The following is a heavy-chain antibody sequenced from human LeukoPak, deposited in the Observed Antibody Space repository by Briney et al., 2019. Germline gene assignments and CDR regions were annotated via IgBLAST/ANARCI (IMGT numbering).Heavy chain of an antibody. CDR2: MNPNSGNT. J-gene: IGHJ5*02. D-gene: IGHD3-22*01. CDR1: GYTFTSYD. Sequence: ASVKVSCKASGYTFTSYDINWVRQAAGQGLEWMGWMNPNSGNTGYAQKFQGRVTMTRNTSISTAYMELSSLRSEDTAVYCCARGAFYSRYYDSSGYYHNWFDPWGQGTLVTVSS. CDR3: ARGAFYSRYYDSSGYYHNWFDP. V-gene: IGHV1-8*01.